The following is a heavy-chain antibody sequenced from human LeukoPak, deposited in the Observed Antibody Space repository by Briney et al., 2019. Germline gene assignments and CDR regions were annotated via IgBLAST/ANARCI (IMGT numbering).Heavy chain of an antibody. J-gene: IGHJ3*02. Sequence: SQTLSLTCTVSGGSLSSGGYYWSWLRQHPGRGLEWIGYIYYSGSTYYNPSLKSRVTISVDTSKNQFSLKLSSVTAADTAVYYCARKTLRFLEWLLVDDAFDIWGQGTMVTVSS. CDR1: GGSLSSGGYY. D-gene: IGHD3-3*01. CDR3: ARKTLRFLEWLLVDDAFDI. V-gene: IGHV4-31*03. CDR2: IYYSGST.